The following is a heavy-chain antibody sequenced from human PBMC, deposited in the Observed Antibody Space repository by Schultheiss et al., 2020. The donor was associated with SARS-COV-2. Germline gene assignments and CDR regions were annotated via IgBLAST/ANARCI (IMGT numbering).Heavy chain of an antibody. V-gene: IGHV1-18*04. CDR1: GYTFTGYY. J-gene: IGHJ5*02. D-gene: IGHD1-20*01. CDR2: ISAYNGNT. Sequence: ASVKVSCKASGYTFTGYYMHWVRQAPGQGLEWMGWISAYNGNTNYAQKLQGRVTMTRDTSTSTVYMELSSLRSDDTAVYYCARVTGTTRGWGWFDPWGQGTLVTVSS. CDR3: ARVTGTTRGWGWFDP.